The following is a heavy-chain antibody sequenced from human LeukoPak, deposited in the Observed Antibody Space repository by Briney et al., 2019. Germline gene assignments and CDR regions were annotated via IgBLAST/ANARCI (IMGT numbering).Heavy chain of an antibody. D-gene: IGHD2-15*01. V-gene: IGHV1-8*02. J-gene: IGHJ4*02. CDR3: ATLGYCSGGSCLPFDY. CDR2: MNPNSGNT. CDR1: GYTFTGYY. Sequence: ASVKVSCKASGYTFTGYYMHWVRQAPGQGLEWMGWMNPNSGNTGYAQKFQGRVTMTRNTSISTAYMELSRLRSDDTAVYYCATLGYCSGGSCLPFDYWGQGTLVTVSS.